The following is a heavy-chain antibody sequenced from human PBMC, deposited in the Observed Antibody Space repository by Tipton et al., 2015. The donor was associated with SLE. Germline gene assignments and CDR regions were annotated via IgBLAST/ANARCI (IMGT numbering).Heavy chain of an antibody. CDR3: ARGGGGYMYPVDY. D-gene: IGHD5-24*01. CDR1: GGSISSYY. J-gene: IGHJ4*02. CDR2: IYYSGST. V-gene: IGHV4-59*01. Sequence: TLSLTCTVSGGSISSYYWSWIRQPPGKGLEWIGYIYYSGSTNYNPSLKSRVTISVDTSKNQFSLKQRSVTAADTAVYYCARGGGGYMYPVDYWGQGTLVTVSS.